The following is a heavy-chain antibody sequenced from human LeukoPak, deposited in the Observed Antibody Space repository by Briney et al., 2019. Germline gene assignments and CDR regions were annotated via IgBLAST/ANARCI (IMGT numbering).Heavy chain of an antibody. Sequence: GGSLRLSCAASGFTLSSYAMSWVRQAPGKGLEWVSAISGSGGSTYYADSVKGRFTISRDNSKNTLYLQMNSLRAEDTAVYYCAKASLSSGLYWYFDLWGRGTLVTVSS. CDR1: GFTLSSYA. CDR3: AKASLSSGLYWYFDL. V-gene: IGHV3-23*01. CDR2: ISGSGGST. D-gene: IGHD3-22*01. J-gene: IGHJ2*01.